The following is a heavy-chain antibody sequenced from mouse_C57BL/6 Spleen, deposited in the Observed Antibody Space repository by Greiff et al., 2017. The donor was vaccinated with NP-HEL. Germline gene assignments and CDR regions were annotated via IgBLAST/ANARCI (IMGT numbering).Heavy chain of an antibody. V-gene: IGHV1-50*01. J-gene: IGHJ2*01. CDR1: GYTFTSYW. CDR3: ARGSPYPFDY. Sequence: QVQLQQPGAELVKPGASVKLSCKASGYTFTSYWMQWVKQRPGQGLEWIGEIDPSASYTNYNQKFKGKATLTVDTSSSTAYMQLSSLTSEDSAVYYCARGSPYPFDYWGQGTTLTVSS. D-gene: IGHD2-10*01. CDR2: IDPSASYT.